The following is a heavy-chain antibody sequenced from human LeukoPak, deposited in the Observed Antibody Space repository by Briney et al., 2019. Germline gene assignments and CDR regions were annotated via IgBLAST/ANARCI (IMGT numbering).Heavy chain of an antibody. CDR1: GFTFSSYS. Sequence: GGSLRLPCAASGFTFSSYSMNRVRQAPGKGLEWVSSISSSSSYIYYADSVKGRFTISRDNARNSLYLQMNSLRAEDTAVYYCARDWGPDYWGQGTLVTVSS. D-gene: IGHD3-16*01. CDR3: ARDWGPDY. J-gene: IGHJ4*02. V-gene: IGHV3-21*01. CDR2: ISSSSSYI.